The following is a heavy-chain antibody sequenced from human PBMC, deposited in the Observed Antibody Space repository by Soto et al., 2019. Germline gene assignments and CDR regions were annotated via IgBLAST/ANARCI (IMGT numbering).Heavy chain of an antibody. Sequence: QVQLVQSGAEVKKPGASVKVSCKASGYTFTSYAMHWVREAPGQRLEGMGWINAGNGNTKYSQKCQGRITITRDTSASTAYMELSSLRSEDTAVYYCARDPGGPSGPGDYWGQGTLVTVSS. CDR3: ARDPGGPSGPGDY. CDR1: GYTFTSYA. CDR2: INAGNGNT. D-gene: IGHD2-15*01. J-gene: IGHJ4*02. V-gene: IGHV1-3*01.